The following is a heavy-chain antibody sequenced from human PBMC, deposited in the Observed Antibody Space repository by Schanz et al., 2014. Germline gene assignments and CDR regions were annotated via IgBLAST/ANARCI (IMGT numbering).Heavy chain of an antibody. CDR1: GYTFTGYS. Sequence: QVQLVQSGADVKKPGASVKVSCKASGYTFTGYSMHWGRQAPGQGLEWMGRINPNSGGTNYAENFQGRVTMTRDTSTSTAYMELSRLTSDDTATYFCARARYTGYDCSGYWGQGTLLIVSS. D-gene: IGHD5-12*01. CDR2: INPNSGGT. CDR3: ARARYTGYDCSGY. V-gene: IGHV1-2*06. J-gene: IGHJ4*02.